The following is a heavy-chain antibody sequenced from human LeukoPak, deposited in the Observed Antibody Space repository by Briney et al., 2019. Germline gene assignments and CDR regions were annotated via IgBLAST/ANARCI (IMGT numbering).Heavy chain of an antibody. CDR1: GFTFRSHW. J-gene: IGHJ4*02. CDR2: VKGDGSFT. V-gene: IGHV3-74*01. D-gene: IGHD5-24*01. Sequence: GGSLRLSCAASGFTFRSHWMHWVRQAPGKGLVWVSRVKGDGSFTNYADPVYGRFTISRDNAKNTLYLHTHSLRVEDTAVYYCVRDGDDFNFDYWGQGSLVTVSS. CDR3: VRDGDDFNFDY.